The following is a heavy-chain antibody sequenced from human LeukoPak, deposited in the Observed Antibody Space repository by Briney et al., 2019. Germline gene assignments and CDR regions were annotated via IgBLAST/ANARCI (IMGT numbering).Heavy chain of an antibody. CDR3: ARARGATNY. J-gene: IGHJ4*02. D-gene: IGHD1-26*01. Sequence: GGSLRLSCAASGFTFSSYGMHWVRQAPGKGLEWVAFIRYDGSNKYYADSVKGRFTISRDNAKNSLYLQMNSLRAEDTAVYYCARARGATNYWGQGTLVTVSS. CDR2: IRYDGSNK. CDR1: GFTFSSYG. V-gene: IGHV3-30*02.